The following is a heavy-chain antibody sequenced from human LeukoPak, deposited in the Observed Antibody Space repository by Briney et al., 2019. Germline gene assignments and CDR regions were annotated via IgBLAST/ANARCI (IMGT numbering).Heavy chain of an antibody. J-gene: IGHJ4*02. V-gene: IGHV3-7*01. CDR3: AREGPYYFDY. CDR2: IKQDGSEK. Sequence: PGGSLRLSCAASGFTFDDYGMSWVRQAPGKGLEWVANIKQDGSEKYYVDSVKGRFTISRDNAKNSLYLQMNSLRAEDTAVYYCAREGPYYFDYWGQGTLVTVSS. CDR1: GFTFDDYG.